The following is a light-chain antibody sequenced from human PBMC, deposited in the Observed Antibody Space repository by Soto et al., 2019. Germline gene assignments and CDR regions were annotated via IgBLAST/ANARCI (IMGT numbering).Light chain of an antibody. CDR2: EVS. J-gene: IGLJ2*01. CDR1: SSDVGSYNR. CDR3: SSYTSSSTFVV. Sequence: QSALTQPPSVSGSPGQSVTISCTGTSSDVGSYNRVSWYQQPPGTAPKLMIYEVSNRPSGVPGRFSGSKSGNTASLTISGLQAEDEADYYCSSYTSSSTFVVFGGGTKVTVL. V-gene: IGLV2-18*02.